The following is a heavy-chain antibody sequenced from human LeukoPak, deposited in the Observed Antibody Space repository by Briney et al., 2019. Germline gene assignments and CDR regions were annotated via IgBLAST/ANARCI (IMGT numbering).Heavy chain of an antibody. J-gene: IGHJ6*02. Sequence: ASVKVSCKASGYTFTGYYMHWVRQAPGQGLEWMGWINPNSGGTNYAQKVQGRVTMTRDTSISTAYMELSRLRSDDTAVYYCARDIVVVVAASGGYYYYGMDVWGQGTAVTVSS. CDR3: ARDIVVVVAASGGYYYYGMDV. D-gene: IGHD2-15*01. CDR2: INPNSGGT. CDR1: GYTFTGYY. V-gene: IGHV1-2*02.